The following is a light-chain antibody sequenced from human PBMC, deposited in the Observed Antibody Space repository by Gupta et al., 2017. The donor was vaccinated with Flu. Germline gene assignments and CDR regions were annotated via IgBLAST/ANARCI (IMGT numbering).Light chain of an antibody. V-gene: IGLV2-23*01. CDR1: SSDVGSYNL. Sequence: QSDLTHPASVSGSPGPSITISCTGTSSDVGSYNLVPWYQQHPGKAPKLMIYEGSKRPSGVSNRFSGSKSGNTASLTISGLQAEDEADYYCCSYAGSSTPWVFGGGTKLTVL. CDR2: EGS. J-gene: IGLJ3*02. CDR3: CSYAGSSTPWV.